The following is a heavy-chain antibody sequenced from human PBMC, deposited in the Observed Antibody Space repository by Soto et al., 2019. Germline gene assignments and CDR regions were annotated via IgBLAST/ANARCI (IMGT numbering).Heavy chain of an antibody. J-gene: IGHJ6*02. V-gene: IGHV1-69*12. D-gene: IGHD1-26*01. CDR1: GGTFSTYV. Sequence: QVQLVQSGAEVKKPGSSVKVSCKASGGTFSTYVISWVRQAPGQGLEWMGGIIPVFATTNYAQKFQGRVTMTADESTRTGYMDLNSLRSEDTAVYYCARGRIAGAATDFYYYGMDVWGQGTSVTVSS. CDR2: IIPVFATT. CDR3: ARGRIAGAATDFYYYGMDV.